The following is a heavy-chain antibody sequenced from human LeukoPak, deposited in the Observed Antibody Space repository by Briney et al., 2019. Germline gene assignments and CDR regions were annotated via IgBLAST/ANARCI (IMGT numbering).Heavy chain of an antibody. CDR3: ARHRALGYGMDV. Sequence: SETLSLICSVSGGSISRSYWSWIRQSPRKGLEWIGYIHSSGDTMSNPSLESRVTMSVDTSKKEFSLRLISVTAADTAVYYCARHRALGYGMDVWGQGTRVTVSS. CDR1: GGSISRSY. J-gene: IGHJ6*02. CDR2: IHSSGDT. D-gene: IGHD1-26*01. V-gene: IGHV4-59*01.